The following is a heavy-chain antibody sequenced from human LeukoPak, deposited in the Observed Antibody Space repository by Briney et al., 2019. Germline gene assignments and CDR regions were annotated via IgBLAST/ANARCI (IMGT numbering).Heavy chain of an antibody. V-gene: IGHV3-48*04. Sequence: GGSLRLSCAASGFTFSNYSMNWVRQAPGKGLEWVSYITSSSTVYYAGSVKGRFTVSRDNSNSALYLQMDSLRADDTGIYYCAKEVALGAGAYDIWGQGTVVTVSS. J-gene: IGHJ3*02. CDR2: ITSSSTV. CDR3: AKEVALGAGAYDI. CDR1: GFTFSNYS. D-gene: IGHD3-16*01.